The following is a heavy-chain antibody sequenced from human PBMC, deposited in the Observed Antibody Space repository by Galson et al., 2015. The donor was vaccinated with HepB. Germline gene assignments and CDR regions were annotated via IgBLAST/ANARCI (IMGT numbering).Heavy chain of an antibody. J-gene: IGHJ4*02. CDR2: INAGNGNT. Sequence: SVKVSCKASGYTFSNYAIHWVRQAPGQGLEWMGWINAGNGNTKYSQKFQGRVTITRDTSASTAYMEASSLTSEDTAVYYCARDGGHFDWLMYYFDYWGQGTLVTVSS. CDR1: GYTFSNYA. D-gene: IGHD3-9*01. CDR3: ARDGGHFDWLMYYFDY. V-gene: IGHV1-3*01.